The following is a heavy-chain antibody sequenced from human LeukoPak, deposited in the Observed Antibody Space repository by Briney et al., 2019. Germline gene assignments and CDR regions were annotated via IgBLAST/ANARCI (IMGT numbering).Heavy chain of an antibody. CDR1: GFTFNNYA. CDR2: IDGGGDAT. V-gene: IGHV3-23*01. CDR3: AKSDCSSDGCKLLNY. Sequence: GGSLRLSCAASGFTFNNYAMGWVRQPPGKGLEWLSAIDGGGDATKYADSVKGRFTISRDNSKNTVSLQMNSLRVEDTAIYYCAKSDCSSDGCKLLNYWGQGTLVTVSS. J-gene: IGHJ4*02. D-gene: IGHD5-24*01.